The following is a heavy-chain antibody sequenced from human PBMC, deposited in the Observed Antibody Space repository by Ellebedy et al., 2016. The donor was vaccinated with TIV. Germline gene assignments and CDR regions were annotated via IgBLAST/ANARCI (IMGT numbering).Heavy chain of an antibody. CDR3: AEFHLKYGSDWYYLDY. J-gene: IGHJ4*02. CDR1: GYTLTELS. V-gene: IGHV1-24*01. Sequence: AASVKVSCKVSGYTLTELSIHWARQAPGKGLEWMGGSDPEEGDTIFEQKFQGRLTMTEDTTVDTAYMELSGLRSEDTAVYYCAEFHLKYGSDWYYLDYWGPGILVIVSS. CDR2: SDPEEGDT. D-gene: IGHD6-19*01.